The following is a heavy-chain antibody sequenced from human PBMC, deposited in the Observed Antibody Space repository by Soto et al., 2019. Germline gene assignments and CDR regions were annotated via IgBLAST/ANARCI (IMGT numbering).Heavy chain of an antibody. CDR1: GYTFTSYA. CDR3: ARVKYYYDSSVAMDV. Sequence: ASVKVSCKASGYTFTSYAMHWVRQAPGQRLEWMEWINAGNGNTKYSQKFQGRVTITRDTSASTAYMELSSLRSEDTAVYYCARVKYYYDSSVAMDVWGQGTTVTVS. J-gene: IGHJ6*02. CDR2: INAGNGNT. D-gene: IGHD3-22*01. V-gene: IGHV1-3*01.